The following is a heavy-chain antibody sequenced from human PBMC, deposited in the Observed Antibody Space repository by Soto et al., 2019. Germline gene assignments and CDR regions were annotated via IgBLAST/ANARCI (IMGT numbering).Heavy chain of an antibody. D-gene: IGHD1-7*01. J-gene: IGHJ4*02. V-gene: IGHV1-3*01. Sequence: ASVKVSCKASGYTFTSYAMHWVRQAPGQRLEWMGWINAGNGNTKYSQKFQGRVAITADKSTSTVYMELGSLKFDDTALYFCARGRYTYGTTNPFDYWGQGTQVTV. CDR1: GYTFTSYA. CDR3: ARGRYTYGTTNPFDY. CDR2: INAGNGNT.